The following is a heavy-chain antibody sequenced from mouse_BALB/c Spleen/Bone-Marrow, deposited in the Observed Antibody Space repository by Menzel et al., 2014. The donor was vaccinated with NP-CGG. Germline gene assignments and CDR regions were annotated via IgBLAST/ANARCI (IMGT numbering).Heavy chain of an antibody. V-gene: IGHV5-17*02. CDR2: ISSGSSTI. CDR1: GITFSSFG. CDR3: ARDYGYATDY. D-gene: IGHD1-1*01. Sequence: EVQRVESGGGLVQPGGSRKLSCAASGITFSSFGMHWVRQAPEKGLEWVAYISSGSSTIYYADTVKGRFTISRNNPKNTLFLQMTSLRSEDTAMYYCARDYGYATDYWGQGTSVTVSS. J-gene: IGHJ4*01.